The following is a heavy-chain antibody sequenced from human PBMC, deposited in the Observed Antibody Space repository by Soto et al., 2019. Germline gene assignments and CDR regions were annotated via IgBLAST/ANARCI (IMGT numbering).Heavy chain of an antibody. CDR2: IDPSDSYT. V-gene: IGHV5-10-1*01. D-gene: IGHD5-12*01. Sequence: PGESLKISCKGSGYSFTSYWISWVRQMPGKGLEWMGRIDPSDSYTNYSPSFQGHVTISADKSIRTAYLQWSSLKASDTAMYYCASQEMATKNVDAFDIWGQGTMVTVSS. J-gene: IGHJ3*02. CDR3: ASQEMATKNVDAFDI. CDR1: GYSFTSYW.